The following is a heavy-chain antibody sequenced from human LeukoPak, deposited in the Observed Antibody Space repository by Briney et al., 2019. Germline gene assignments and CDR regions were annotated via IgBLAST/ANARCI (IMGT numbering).Heavy chain of an antibody. J-gene: IGHJ4*02. CDR2: ITPIFGEA. CDR1: GGTFSSYP. Sequence: SVKVSCKASGGTFSSYPISWVRQAPGQGLEWMGEITPIFGEAQNAEKFQGRVTITADEPTSTVYMELTSLRLDDTAMYYCARNSRVASTSGLNYWGQGTLVTVSS. CDR3: ARNSRVASTSGLNY. D-gene: IGHD5-12*01. V-gene: IGHV1-69*01.